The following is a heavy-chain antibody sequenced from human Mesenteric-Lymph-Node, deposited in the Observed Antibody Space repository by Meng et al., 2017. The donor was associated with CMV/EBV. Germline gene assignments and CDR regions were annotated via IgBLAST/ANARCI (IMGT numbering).Heavy chain of an antibody. CDR1: GDSGKNKRTD. V-gene: IGHV6-1*01. CDR2: KKNRKKRKK. CDR3: ARDRWAAGPFDY. J-gene: IGHJ4*02. Sequence: GDSGKNKRTDRKRNRQAKRRGNEGKGRKKNRKKRKKEKEEKEKSRITKNTDTYKNQFYLQLNSVTPEETAVYYCARDRWAAGPFDYWGQGTLVTVSS. D-gene: IGHD6-13*01.